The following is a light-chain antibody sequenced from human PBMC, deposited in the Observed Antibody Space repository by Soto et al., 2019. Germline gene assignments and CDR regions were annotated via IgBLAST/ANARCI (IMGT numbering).Light chain of an antibody. V-gene: IGKV3-20*01. CDR1: QSVSSTY. J-gene: IGKJ3*01. CDR3: QHYGSSLFT. Sequence: EIVLTQSPGTLSLSPGERATLSCRASQSVSSTYLAWYQQKPGQAPRLLIYGASTRATGIPDRFSGSGSGTDFTLTISRREPEDFAVYYCQHYGSSLFTFGPGTKVDIK. CDR2: GAS.